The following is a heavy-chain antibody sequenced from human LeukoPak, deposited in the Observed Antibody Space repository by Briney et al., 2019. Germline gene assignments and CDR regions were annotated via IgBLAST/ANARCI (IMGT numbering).Heavy chain of an antibody. CDR1: GGSVSSGSYY. V-gene: IGHV4-61*01. CDR3: ARKWLRSTPTNEYYYYGMGV. CDR2: IYYSGST. J-gene: IGHJ6*04. D-gene: IGHD5-12*01. Sequence: SETLSLTCTVSGGSVSSGSYYWSWIRQPPGKGLEWIGYIYYSGSTNYNPSLKSRVTISVDTSKNQFSLKLSSVTAADTAVYYCARKWLRSTPTNEYYYYGMGVWGKGTTVTVSS.